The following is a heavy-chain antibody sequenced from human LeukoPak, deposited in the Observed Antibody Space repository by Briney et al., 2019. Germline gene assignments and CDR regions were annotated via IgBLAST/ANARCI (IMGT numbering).Heavy chain of an antibody. CDR3: ARDNSGGFGDHVYAYDI. V-gene: IGHV3-33*08. CDR2: IWYDGSNK. D-gene: IGHD4-23*01. CDR1: GFTFSSYA. J-gene: IGHJ3*02. Sequence: GGSLRLSCAASGFTFSSYAMSWVRQAPGKGLEWVAVIWYDGSNKYYADSVKGRFTTSRDNSKNMLYLQMNSLRDGDTAMYYCARDNSGGFGDHVYAYDIWGQGTMVTASS.